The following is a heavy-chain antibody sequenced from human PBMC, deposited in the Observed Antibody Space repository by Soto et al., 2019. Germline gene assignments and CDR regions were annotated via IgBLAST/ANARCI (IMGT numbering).Heavy chain of an antibody. CDR2: IYSGGST. V-gene: IGHV3-66*01. D-gene: IGHD1-7*01. CDR3: ARDRRTRDGMDF. CDR1: GFTVSSNY. Sequence: GGSLRLSCAASGFTVSSNYMSWVRQAPGKGLEWVSVIYSGGSTYYADSVKGRFTISRDNSKNTLYLQMNSLRAEDTAVYYCARDRRTRDGMDFGGKGTTVTVSS. J-gene: IGHJ6*04.